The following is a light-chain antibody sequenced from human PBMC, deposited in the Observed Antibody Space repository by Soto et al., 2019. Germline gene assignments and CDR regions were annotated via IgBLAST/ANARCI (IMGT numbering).Light chain of an antibody. Sequence: QSALAQPASVSGSRGQSITISCTGTSSDVGRYNYVSWFQQHPGKVPKLIIYDVSNWPSGVSDRFSGSKSGNTASLTISGLQPEDESDYYYRSYPRSSTFLLGTGTKVTVL. V-gene: IGLV2-14*03. CDR3: RSYPRSSTFL. J-gene: IGLJ1*01. CDR2: DVS. CDR1: SSDVGRYNY.